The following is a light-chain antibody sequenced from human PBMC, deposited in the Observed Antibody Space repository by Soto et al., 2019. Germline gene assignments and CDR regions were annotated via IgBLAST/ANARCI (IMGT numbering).Light chain of an antibody. V-gene: IGLV2-14*01. CDR2: EVS. Sequence: QSALTQPASVSGSPGQSITISCTGTSSDVGDYNYVSWYQQHPCKAPTLIIYEVSHRLSGVSNRFSGSKSGNTASLTISGLQDDDEDDYYCSSSITNNIFLFGGGTKVTV. J-gene: IGLJ2*01. CDR3: SSSITNNIFL. CDR1: SSDVGDYNY.